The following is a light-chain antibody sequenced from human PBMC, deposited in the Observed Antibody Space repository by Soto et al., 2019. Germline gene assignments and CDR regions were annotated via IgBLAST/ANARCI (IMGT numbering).Light chain of an antibody. V-gene: IGKV3-20*01. CDR3: EQYFAPAIT. Sequence: EVVLTQSPGTLSLSPGERATLSCRASQSVDHNFLAWFQQRPGQPPRLLIYGASIRAPGIPDRFSGSGSGTDFTLTISRLEPEDVAVYYCEQYFAPAITFGQGTRLDMK. J-gene: IGKJ5*01. CDR1: QSVDHNF. CDR2: GAS.